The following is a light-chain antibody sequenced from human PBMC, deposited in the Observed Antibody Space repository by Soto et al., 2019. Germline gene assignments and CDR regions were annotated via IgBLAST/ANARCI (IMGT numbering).Light chain of an antibody. CDR3: QQYGSSSFA. CDR1: QSISSTY. V-gene: IGKV3-20*01. J-gene: IGKJ3*01. Sequence: EIVLTQSPGTLSVSPGERATLFCRARQSISSTYLAWYQKKPGQAPRLLLYGASNRATGIPDRFSGSGSGTDFTLTISRLEPEDCAFYYCQQYGSSSFAFGPGTKVEIK. CDR2: GAS.